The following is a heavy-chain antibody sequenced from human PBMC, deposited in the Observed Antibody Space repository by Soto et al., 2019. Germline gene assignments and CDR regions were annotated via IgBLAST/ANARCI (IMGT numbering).Heavy chain of an antibody. V-gene: IGHV3-30*18. CDR1: GSTFSSYG. CDR3: AKVGYSYGYLDY. D-gene: IGHD5-18*01. CDR2: ISYDGSNK. J-gene: IGHJ4*02. Sequence: QVQLVESGGGVVQPGRSLRLSCAASGSTFSSYGMHWVRQAPGKGLEWVAVISYDGSNKYYADSVKGRFTISRDNSKNTLYLQMNSLRAEDTAVYYCAKVGYSYGYLDYWGQGTLVTVSS.